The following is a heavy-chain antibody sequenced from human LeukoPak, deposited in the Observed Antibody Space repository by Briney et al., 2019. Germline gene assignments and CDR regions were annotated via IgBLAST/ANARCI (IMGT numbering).Heavy chain of an antibody. V-gene: IGHV3-21*01. Sequence: GGSLRLSCAASGFIFSSYSMNWVRQAPGKGLEWVSSISTSSSYIYYADSVKGRFTISRDNANNSLYLQMNSLSAEDTAVYYCARLFTSGWCNWFDPWGQGTLVTVSS. CDR1: GFIFSSYS. J-gene: IGHJ5*02. CDR2: ISTSSSYI. D-gene: IGHD6-19*01. CDR3: ARLFTSGWCNWFDP.